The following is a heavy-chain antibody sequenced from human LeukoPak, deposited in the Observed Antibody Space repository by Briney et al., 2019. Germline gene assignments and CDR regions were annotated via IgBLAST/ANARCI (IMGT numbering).Heavy chain of an antibody. CDR2: IKQDGSEK. CDR3: ARVGGSYYFDY. Sequence: QPGGSLRLSCAASGFTFSSYWMSWVRQAPGKGLEWVANIKQDGSEKYYVDPVKGRFTISRDNAKNSLYLQMNSLRAEDTAVYYCARVGGSYYFDYWGQGTLVTVSS. D-gene: IGHD1-26*01. J-gene: IGHJ4*02. CDR1: GFTFSSYW. V-gene: IGHV3-7*01.